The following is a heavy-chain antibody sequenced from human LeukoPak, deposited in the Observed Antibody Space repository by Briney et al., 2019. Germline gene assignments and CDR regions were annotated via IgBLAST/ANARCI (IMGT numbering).Heavy chain of an antibody. CDR3: ARAEINDYSRY. CDR1: GGSFSGYY. J-gene: IGHJ4*02. D-gene: IGHD4-11*01. V-gene: IGHV4-34*01. Sequence: KPSETLSLTCAVYGGSFSGYYWSWIRQPPGKGLEWIGEVNHSGSTNYSPSLKSRVTISVDTSKNQFSLKLTSVTAADTAVYYCARAEINDYSRYWGQGIPVIVSS. CDR2: VNHSGST.